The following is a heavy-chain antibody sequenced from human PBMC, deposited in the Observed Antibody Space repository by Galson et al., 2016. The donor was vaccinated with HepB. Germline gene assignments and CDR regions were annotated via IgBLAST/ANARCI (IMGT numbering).Heavy chain of an antibody. CDR3: TRGRESSDDFWRAIMDCYYDH. V-gene: IGHV3-30*04. CDR2: ISHDGYKK. CDR1: GFTFNSFA. J-gene: IGHJ2*01. D-gene: IGHD3-3*01. Sequence: SLRLSCAASGFTFNSFAMHWVRQAPGKGPEWVALISHDGYKKYFAESVKGRVTVSRDNSKNTLSLQKDRLTTEDTAVYYCTRGRESSDDFWRAIMDCYYDHWGRGTLVTVSS.